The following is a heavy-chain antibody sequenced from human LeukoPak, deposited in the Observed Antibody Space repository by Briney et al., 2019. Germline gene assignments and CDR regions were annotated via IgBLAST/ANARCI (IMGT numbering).Heavy chain of an antibody. J-gene: IGHJ4*02. CDR1: GFTFSSYS. CDR2: ISSSSSTI. D-gene: IGHD6-19*01. V-gene: IGHV3-48*01. CDR3: ARDRRPGYSSGWYEDY. Sequence: QTGGSLRLSCAASGFTFSSYSMNWVRQAPGKGLEWVSYISSSSSTIYYADSVKGRFTISRDNAKNSLYLQMNSLGAEDTAVYYCARDRRPGYSSGWYEDYWGQGTLVTVSS.